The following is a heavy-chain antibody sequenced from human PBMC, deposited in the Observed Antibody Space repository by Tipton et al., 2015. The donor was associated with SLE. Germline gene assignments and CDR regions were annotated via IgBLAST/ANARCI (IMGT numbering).Heavy chain of an antibody. V-gene: IGHV4-59*08. CDR1: GGSIGSYY. Sequence: TLSLTCTVSGGSIGSYYWSWIRQPPGKGLEWIGYIYYSGSTNYNPSLKSRVTISVDTSKNQFSLKLSSVTAADTAVYYCARSGGQQWLPTYYYYGMDVWGQGTTVTVSS. CDR3: ARSGGQQWLPTYYYYGMDV. D-gene: IGHD6-19*01. J-gene: IGHJ6*02. CDR2: IYYSGST.